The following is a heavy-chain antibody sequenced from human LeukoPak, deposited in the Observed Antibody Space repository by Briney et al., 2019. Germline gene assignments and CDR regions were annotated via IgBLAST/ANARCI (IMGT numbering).Heavy chain of an antibody. J-gene: IGHJ4*02. CDR2: INHSGST. D-gene: IGHD1-26*01. CDR3: ARVPRASGSRGGDY. V-gene: IGHV4-34*01. Sequence: SETLSLTCAVYGGSFSGYYWSWIRQPPGKGLEWIGEINHSGSTNYNPSLKSRVTISVDTSKNQFSLKLSSVTAADTAVYYCARVPRASGSRGGDYWGQGTLVTVSS. CDR1: GGSFSGYY.